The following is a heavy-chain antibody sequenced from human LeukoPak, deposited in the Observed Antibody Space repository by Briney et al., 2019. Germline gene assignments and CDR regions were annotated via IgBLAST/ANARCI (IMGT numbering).Heavy chain of an antibody. J-gene: IGHJ6*02. CDR3: AREVVGGTSYHYYYGMDV. Sequence: SETLSLTCTVSGGSISSYYWSWIRQPPGKGLEWIGYIYYSGSTNYNPSLKSRVTISVDTSKNQFSLKLSSVTAADTAVYYCAREVVGGTSYHYYYGMDVWGQGTTVTVSS. CDR1: GGSISSYY. D-gene: IGHD2-2*01. CDR2: IYYSGST. V-gene: IGHV4-59*12.